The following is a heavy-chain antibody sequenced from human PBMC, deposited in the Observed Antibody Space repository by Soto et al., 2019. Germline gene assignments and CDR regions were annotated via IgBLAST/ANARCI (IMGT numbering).Heavy chain of an antibody. CDR3: ARGIAVAGHYNWFDP. J-gene: IGHJ5*02. Sequence: PSETLSLTCTVSGGSLNSGSYYWAWIRQPPGRGLEWIGSINYRGSTYYHPSLKSRVSISVDTSKNQFSLKLISLSAADTAVYYCARGIAVAGHYNWFDPWGQGSLVTVSS. CDR1: GGSLNSGSYY. V-gene: IGHV4-39*01. D-gene: IGHD6-19*01. CDR2: INYRGST.